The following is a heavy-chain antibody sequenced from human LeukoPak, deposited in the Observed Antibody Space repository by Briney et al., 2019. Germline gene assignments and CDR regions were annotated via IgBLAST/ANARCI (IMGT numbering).Heavy chain of an antibody. V-gene: IGHV1-69*13. D-gene: IGHD6-13*01. Sequence: SVKVSCKASGGTFSSYAISWVRQAPGQGLEWMGGIIPIFGTANYAQKFQGRVTITADESTSTAYMELSSLRSEDTAVYYCARGGYSRNWFDPWGQGTLVSVSS. CDR2: IIPIFGTA. J-gene: IGHJ5*02. CDR3: ARGGYSRNWFDP. CDR1: GGTFSSYA.